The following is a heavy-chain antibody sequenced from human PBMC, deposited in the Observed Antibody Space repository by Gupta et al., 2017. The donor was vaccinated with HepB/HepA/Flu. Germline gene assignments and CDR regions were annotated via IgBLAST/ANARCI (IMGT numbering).Heavy chain of an antibody. V-gene: IGHV4-39*01. CDR1: GGSTSSSKYS. J-gene: IGHJ4*02. CDR2: ISYNGVT. CDR3: ARKWVVPAPWAQVDN. D-gene: IGHD6-19*01. Sequence: PLQESGPGLVKPSGTLSLTCTVSGGSTSSSKYSWGWIRQPPGKGLEWIGTISYNGVTFYKPYLKSRLIGSRDRSKNQFSLKLASGTAADTAVEFWARKWVVPAPWAQVDNWGQGRGVTVSS.